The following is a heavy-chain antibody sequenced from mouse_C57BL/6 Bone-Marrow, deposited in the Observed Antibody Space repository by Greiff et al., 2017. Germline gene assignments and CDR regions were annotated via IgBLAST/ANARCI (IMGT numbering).Heavy chain of an antibody. D-gene: IGHD4-1*01. CDR2: INPGSGGT. V-gene: IGHV1-54*01. CDR1: GYAFTNYL. CDR3: ARGGDWAPFDY. Sequence: VKLQESGAELVRPGTSVKVSCKASGYAFTNYLIEWVKQRPGQGLEWIGVINPGSGGTNYNEKFKGKATLTADKSSSTAYMQRSSLTSEDSAVYFCARGGDWAPFDYWGQGTTLTVSS. J-gene: IGHJ2*01.